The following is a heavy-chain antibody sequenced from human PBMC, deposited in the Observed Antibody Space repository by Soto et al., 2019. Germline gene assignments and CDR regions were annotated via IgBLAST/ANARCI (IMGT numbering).Heavy chain of an antibody. CDR2: IRGTGGET. J-gene: IGHJ4*02. V-gene: IGHV3-23*01. D-gene: IGHD2-21*01. CDR3: AQDRGWGVVSPSHDY. CDR1: GFTFRNFV. Sequence: EVQLLESGGGIVQPGGSLRVSCVASGFTFRNFVMSWVRQAPGKGLEWVSAIRGTGGETFYADSVRGRFTISRDNSKNRLYLQMNSLRDEDRALYFCAQDRGWGVVSPSHDYWGQGTLVTVSS.